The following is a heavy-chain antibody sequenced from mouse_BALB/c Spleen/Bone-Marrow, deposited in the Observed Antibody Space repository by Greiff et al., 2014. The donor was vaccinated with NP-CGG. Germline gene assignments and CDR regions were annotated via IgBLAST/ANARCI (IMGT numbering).Heavy chain of an antibody. CDR2: IDPANGNT. CDR1: GFNIKDTY. V-gene: IGHV14-3*02. D-gene: IGHD2-14*01. CDR3: ATYYRYDRRFAY. Sequence: EVQLQESGAELVKPGASVKLSCTASGFNIKDTYMHWVKQRPEQGLEWIGRIDPANGNTKYDPKFQGKATITADTSSNTAYLQLSSLTSEDTAVYYCATYYRYDRRFAYWGQGTLVAASA. J-gene: IGHJ3*01.